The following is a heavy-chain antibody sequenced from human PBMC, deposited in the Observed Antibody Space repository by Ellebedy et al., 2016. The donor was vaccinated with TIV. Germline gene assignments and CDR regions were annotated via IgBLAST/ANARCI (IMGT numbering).Heavy chain of an antibody. Sequence: SVKVSXXASGYTFTGYYMHWVRQAPGQGLEWMGGIIPIFGTANYAQKFQGRVTITADESTSTAYMELSSLRSEDTAVYYCAVYDSSGYGPVIFSAFDIWGQGTMVTVSS. CDR3: AVYDSSGYGPVIFSAFDI. CDR1: GYTFTGYY. CDR2: IIPIFGTA. V-gene: IGHV1-69*13. J-gene: IGHJ3*02. D-gene: IGHD3-22*01.